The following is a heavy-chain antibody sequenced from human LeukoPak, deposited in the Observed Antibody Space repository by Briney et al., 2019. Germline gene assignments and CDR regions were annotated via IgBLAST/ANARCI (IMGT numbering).Heavy chain of an antibody. CDR2: IDWDDDE. V-gene: IGHV2-70*11. J-gene: IGHJ4*02. D-gene: IGHD2-21*01. CDR3: ARIIAGPDYFDS. CDR1: GFSLSTTKMC. Sequence: SGPALVKPTQTLTLTCTFSGFSLSTTKMCVNFIRQPPGKALEWLARIDWDDDEYYSTSLRPRLTISKDTSKNQVVLTMTNMDPVVTAPYYCARIIAGPDYFDSWGQGTLVTVSS.